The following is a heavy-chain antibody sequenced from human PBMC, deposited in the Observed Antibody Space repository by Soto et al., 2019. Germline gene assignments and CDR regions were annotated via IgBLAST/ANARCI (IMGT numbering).Heavy chain of an antibody. V-gene: IGHV1-69*13. J-gene: IGHJ6*02. CDR2: IIPIFGTA. Sequence: SVKFSCKASGGTFSSYAISWVRQAPGQGLEWMGGIIPIFGTANYAQKFQGRVTITADESTSTAYMELSSLRSEDTAVYYCARGSKNIRGYYGSGSALYYYGMDVWGQGTTVTVSS. CDR3: ARGSKNIRGYYGSGSALYYYGMDV. CDR1: GGTFSSYA. D-gene: IGHD3-10*01.